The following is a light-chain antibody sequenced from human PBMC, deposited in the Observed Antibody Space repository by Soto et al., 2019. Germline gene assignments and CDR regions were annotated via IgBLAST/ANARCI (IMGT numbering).Light chain of an antibody. Sequence: DIQMAQSPSTLSASVGDRVTITCRASQSISSWLAWYQQKPGKAPKLLIYKASSLESGVPSRFSGSGSGTEFTPTISSLQPDDFATYYCQQYNSYSGTFGQGTKV. CDR3: QQYNSYSGT. CDR1: QSISSW. CDR2: KAS. V-gene: IGKV1-5*03. J-gene: IGKJ1*01.